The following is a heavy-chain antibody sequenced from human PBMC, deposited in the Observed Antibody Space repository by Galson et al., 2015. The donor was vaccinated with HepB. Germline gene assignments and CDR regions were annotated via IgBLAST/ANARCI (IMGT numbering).Heavy chain of an antibody. D-gene: IGHD3-10*01. Sequence: SVKVSCKASGYIFTGYYMHWVRQAPGQGLEWMGWIDPNSGDTNYAQKFQGWVTMTRNTSISTAYMELSSLRSEDTAVYYCARRPRLLWFRTPQTGYYYMDVWDKGTLVTVSS. CDR2: IDPNSGDT. CDR3: ARRPRLLWFRTPQTGYYYMDV. J-gene: IGHJ6*03. V-gene: IGHV1-2*04. CDR1: GYIFTGYY.